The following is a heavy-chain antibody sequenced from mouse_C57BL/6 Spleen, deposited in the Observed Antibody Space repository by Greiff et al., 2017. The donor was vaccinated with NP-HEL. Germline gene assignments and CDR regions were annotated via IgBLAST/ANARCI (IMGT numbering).Heavy chain of an antibody. D-gene: IGHD1-1*01. J-gene: IGHJ4*01. CDR2: ISNGGGST. CDR1: GFTFSDYY. CDR3: ARGGDYGSSSYYAMDY. V-gene: IGHV5-12*01. Sequence: EVKLMESGGGLVQPGGSLKLSCAASGFTFSDYYMYWVRQTPEKRLEWVAYISNGGGSTYYPDTVKGRFTISRDNAKNTLYLQMSRLKSEDTAMYYCARGGDYGSSSYYAMDYWGQGTSVTVSS.